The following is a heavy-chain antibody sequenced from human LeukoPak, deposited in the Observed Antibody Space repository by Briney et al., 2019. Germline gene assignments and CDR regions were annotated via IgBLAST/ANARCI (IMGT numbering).Heavy chain of an antibody. V-gene: IGHV1-46*01. Sequence: ASVTVSCKASGYTFTSYYMHWVRQAPGQGLEWMGIINPSGGSTSYAQKFQGRVTMTRDTSTSTVYMELSSLRSEDTAVYYCARENPPVFWSGKIKSNWFDPWGQGTLVTVSS. CDR3: ARENPPVFWSGKIKSNWFDP. D-gene: IGHD3-3*01. J-gene: IGHJ5*02. CDR1: GYTFTSYY. CDR2: INPSGGST.